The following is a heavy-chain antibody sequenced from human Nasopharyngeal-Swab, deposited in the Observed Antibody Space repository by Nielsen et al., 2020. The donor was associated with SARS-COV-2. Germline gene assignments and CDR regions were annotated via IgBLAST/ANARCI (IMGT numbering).Heavy chain of an antibody. J-gene: IGHJ4*02. V-gene: IGHV4-39*01. D-gene: IGHD6-13*01. CDR1: GGSISSSSYY. CDR2: IYYSGST. CDR3: ARQGFSGIAAALDY. Sequence: SETLSLTCTVSGGSISSSSYYWGWFRQPPGKGLEWIGSIYYSGSTYYNPSLKSRVTISVDTSKNQFSLKLSSVTAADTAVYYCARQGFSGIAAALDYWGQGTLVTVSS.